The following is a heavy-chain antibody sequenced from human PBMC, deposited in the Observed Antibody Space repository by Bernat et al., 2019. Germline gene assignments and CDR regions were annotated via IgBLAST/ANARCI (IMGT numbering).Heavy chain of an antibody. CDR3: AKHAVIVDS. CDR2: ISGSGDST. D-gene: IGHD2/OR15-2a*01. J-gene: IGHJ4*02. CDR1: GLPFSTYA. V-gene: IGHV3-23*01. Sequence: EVQLLESGGGLLQPGGSLRPSFAASGLPFSTYAMNWVRQAPGKGLEYVSGISGSGDSTSYADSVKGRFTVSRDNSKNTLYLQMNSLRAEDTAVYYCAKHAVIVDSWGQGTLVTVSS.